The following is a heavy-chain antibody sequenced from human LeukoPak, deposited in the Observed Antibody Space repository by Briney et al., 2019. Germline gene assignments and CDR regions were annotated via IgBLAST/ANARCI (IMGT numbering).Heavy chain of an antibody. CDR1: GFTFTTYG. J-gene: IGHJ4*02. CDR3: ARDPNGNPDFDY. Sequence: GGSLRLSCQVSGFTFTTYGMNWVRQAPGKGLEWLSFIGTANEKSYADSVKGRFTISRDNADNSLYLQMSSLTAEDTAVYYCARDPNGNPDFDYWGQGTLVTASS. V-gene: IGHV3-48*01. CDR2: IGTANEK. D-gene: IGHD2-8*01.